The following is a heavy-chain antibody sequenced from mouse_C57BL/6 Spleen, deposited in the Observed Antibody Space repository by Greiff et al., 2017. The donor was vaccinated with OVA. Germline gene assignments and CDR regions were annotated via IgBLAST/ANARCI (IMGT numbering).Heavy chain of an antibody. D-gene: IGHD1-1*01. CDR2: INPGSGGT. V-gene: IGHV1-54*01. Sequence: VQLQQSGAELVRPGTSVKVSCKASGYAFTNYLIEWVKQRPGQGLEWIGVINPGSGGTNYNEKFKGKATLTADKPSSTAYMQLSSLTSEDSAVYFCARSGATVVGGFDYWGQGTTLTVSS. J-gene: IGHJ2*01. CDR3: ARSGATVVGGFDY. CDR1: GYAFTNYL.